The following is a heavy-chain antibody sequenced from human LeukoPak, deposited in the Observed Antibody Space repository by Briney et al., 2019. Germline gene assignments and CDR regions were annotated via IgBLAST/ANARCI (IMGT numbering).Heavy chain of an antibody. CDR2: VSYSGST. CDR1: GASISSYY. D-gene: IGHD2-15*01. CDR3: ARGYCSGGTCYRTFFDY. Sequence: ASETLSLTCNVSGASISSYYWSWIRQPPGKGLEWIGYVSYSGSTNYNSTLKSRVTISVDTSKNQFSLKLSSVTAADTAVYYCARGYCSGGTCYRTFFDYWGQGTLVTVSS. J-gene: IGHJ4*02. V-gene: IGHV4-59*01.